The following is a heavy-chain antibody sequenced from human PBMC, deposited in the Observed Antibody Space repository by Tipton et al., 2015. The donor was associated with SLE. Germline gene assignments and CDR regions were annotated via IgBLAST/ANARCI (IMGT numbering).Heavy chain of an antibody. D-gene: IGHD3-3*01. CDR2: IYYSGST. J-gene: IGHJ4*02. V-gene: IGHV4-39*07. CDR3: AKLGLGVVIDY. Sequence: LRLSCTVSGGSINNSYYYWAWIRQPPGKGLEWIGSIYYSGSTFNNPSLKSRVTISAVTSKNQFSLRVSSVTAADTAVYYCAKLGLGVVIDYWGQGTLVTVSS. CDR1: GGSINNSYYY.